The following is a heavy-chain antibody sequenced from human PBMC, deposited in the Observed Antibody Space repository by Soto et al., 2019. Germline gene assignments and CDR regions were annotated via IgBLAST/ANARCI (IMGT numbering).Heavy chain of an antibody. CDR1: VFTVSSYG. D-gene: IGHD3-10*01. Sequence: GSLRLSCAASVFTVSSYGMHWVRQAPGKGLEWVAVISYDGSNKYYADSVKGRFTISRDNSKNTLYLQMNSLRAGDTAVYYCAKDLTTMVRGVITLLYYYYGMDVWGQGTTVTVSS. CDR2: ISYDGSNK. CDR3: AKDLTTMVRGVITLLYYYYGMDV. V-gene: IGHV3-30*18. J-gene: IGHJ6*02.